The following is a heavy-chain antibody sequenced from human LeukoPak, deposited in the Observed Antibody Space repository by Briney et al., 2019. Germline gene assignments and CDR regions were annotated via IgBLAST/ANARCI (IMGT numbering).Heavy chain of an antibody. V-gene: IGHV1-69*06. J-gene: IGHJ4*02. Sequence: GSSVKVSCKASGGTFSSYAISWVRQAPGQGLEWMGGIIPILATASYAQKFQGRVTITADKSTSTAYMELSSLRSEDTAVYYCARSRSSGYDYLSPFGYWGQGTLVTVSS. CDR3: ARSRSSGYDYLSPFGY. CDR1: GGTFSSYA. D-gene: IGHD5-12*01. CDR2: IIPILATA.